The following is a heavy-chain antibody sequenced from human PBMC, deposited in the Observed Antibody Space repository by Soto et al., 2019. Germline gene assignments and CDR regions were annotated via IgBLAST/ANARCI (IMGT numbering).Heavy chain of an antibody. CDR3: ATQLGTSQDAFDL. D-gene: IGHD2-2*01. Sequence: PGESLKISCKGSGYSFNRHWIAWVRQMPGKGLEWMGFVYPGAPNIRYSPSFQGQVTISADTSITTAYLQWSSLKASDTAMYYCATQLGTSQDAFDLWGQGTMVTVSS. V-gene: IGHV5-51*01. CDR1: GYSFNRHW. J-gene: IGHJ3*01. CDR2: VYPGAPNI.